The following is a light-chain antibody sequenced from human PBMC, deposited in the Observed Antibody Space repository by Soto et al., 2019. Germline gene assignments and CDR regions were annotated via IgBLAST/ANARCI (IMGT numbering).Light chain of an antibody. V-gene: IGLV2-14*01. Sequence: QSALTQPASVSGSSGQSISISCTGSSSDVGAYNYVAWYQQKPGKAPKLFIYEVDNRPSGISHRFSRSKSGNTASLTISGPQTEDEADYYCSTYTVITTAVFGGGTKVTVL. CDR1: SSDVGAYNY. CDR2: EVD. J-gene: IGLJ3*02. CDR3: STYTVITTAV.